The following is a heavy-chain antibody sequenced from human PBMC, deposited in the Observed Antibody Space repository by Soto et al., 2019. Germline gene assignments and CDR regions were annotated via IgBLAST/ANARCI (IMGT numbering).Heavy chain of an antibody. V-gene: IGHV4-30-4*01. J-gene: IGHJ4*02. CDR3: AREDVGTHLFDY. CDR2: IYYSGST. CDR1: GGSISSGDYY. D-gene: IGHD1-26*01. Sequence: SETLSLTCTVSGGSISSGDYYWSWIRQPPGKGLEWIGYIYYSGSTYYNPSLKSRVTISVDTSKNQFSLKLSSVTAADTAVYYCAREDVGTHLFDYWGQGTLVTVSS.